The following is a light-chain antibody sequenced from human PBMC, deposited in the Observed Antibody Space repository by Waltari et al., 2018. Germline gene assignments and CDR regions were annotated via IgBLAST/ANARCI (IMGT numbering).Light chain of an antibody. Sequence: EIVMTQSPATLSVSPGERATLSCRASQIISTNLAWYQQKPGQAPRLLIHGASTRATGIRARFSGSGFGTELTLTISSLESEDFAVYDCQEYNNWPPKYTLGQGTKLEIK. CDR2: GAS. J-gene: IGKJ2*01. CDR3: QEYNNWPPKYT. CDR1: QIISTN. V-gene: IGKV3-15*01.